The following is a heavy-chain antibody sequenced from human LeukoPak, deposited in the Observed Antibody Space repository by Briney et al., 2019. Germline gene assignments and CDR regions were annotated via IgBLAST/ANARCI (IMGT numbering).Heavy chain of an antibody. CDR1: GFTFSSYS. CDR2: ISSSSSYI. V-gene: IGHV3-21*01. CDR3: ARVLGSYYDSSGDADFDY. D-gene: IGHD3-22*01. Sequence: GGSLRLSCAASGFTFSSYSMNWVRQAPGKGLEWVSSISSSSSYIYYADSVRGRFTISRDNAKNSLYLQMNSLRAEDTAVYYCARVLGSYYDSSGDADFDYWGQGTLVTVSS. J-gene: IGHJ4*02.